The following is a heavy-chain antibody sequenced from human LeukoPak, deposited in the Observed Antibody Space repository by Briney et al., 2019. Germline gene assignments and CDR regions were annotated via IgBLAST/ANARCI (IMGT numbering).Heavy chain of an antibody. Sequence: PGGSLRLSCAASGFTFSSYWMSWVRQAPGRGLEWVSTIIKSGAATHYADTVKGRFTISRDNSKNTVSLQMNSLTAEDTAVYYCAKLWGIQAWSFDYWGQGTLVTVSS. CDR2: IIKSGAAT. CDR3: AKLWGIQAWSFDY. CDR1: GFTFSSYW. J-gene: IGHJ4*02. V-gene: IGHV3-23*01. D-gene: IGHD5-18*01.